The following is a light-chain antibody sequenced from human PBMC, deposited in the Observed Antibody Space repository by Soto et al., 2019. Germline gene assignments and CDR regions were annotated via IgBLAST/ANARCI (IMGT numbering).Light chain of an antibody. Sequence: QSALTQPASVSGSPGQSITISCTGSSSDVGGYDSVSWYQQHPGKAPRLLIYDVNNRPSGVSNRFSGSKSANTASLTISGLQAEDEDDYYCGSSSTTATPVILGGGTQLTVL. CDR1: SSDVGGYDS. V-gene: IGLV2-14*03. CDR3: GSSSTTATPVI. CDR2: DVN. J-gene: IGLJ2*01.